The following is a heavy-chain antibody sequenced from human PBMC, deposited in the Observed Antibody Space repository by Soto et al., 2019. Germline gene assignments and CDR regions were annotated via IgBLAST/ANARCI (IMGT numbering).Heavy chain of an antibody. D-gene: IGHD6-19*01. CDR1: GFTFSSDG. CDR2: IWYDGSKK. Sequence: QVQLVESGGGVVPPGRSLRLSCAASGFTFSSDGMHWVRQAPGKGLEWAAVIWYDGSKKYYADSVKGRVTISRDNSKNTLYLQMNSLRAEYTAVYYCARDCAGYSSGWYLRGGCDYWGQGTLFTVSS. CDR3: ARDCAGYSSGWYLRGGCDY. J-gene: IGHJ4*02. V-gene: IGHV3-33*01.